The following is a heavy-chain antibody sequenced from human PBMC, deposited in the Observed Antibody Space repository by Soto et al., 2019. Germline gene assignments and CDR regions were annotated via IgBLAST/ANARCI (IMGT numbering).Heavy chain of an antibody. J-gene: IGHJ4*02. V-gene: IGHV1-18*01. Sequence: ASVQVSCKASGYTFPSCGISWVRQAPGQGLEWMGWISAYKGNTDYAQKLQGRVTMTTDTSTSTAYMELRSLRSDDTAVYYCARGGHGDIFDYWGQGTLVTVSS. D-gene: IGHD4-17*01. CDR2: ISAYKGNT. CDR3: ARGGHGDIFDY. CDR1: GYTFPSCG.